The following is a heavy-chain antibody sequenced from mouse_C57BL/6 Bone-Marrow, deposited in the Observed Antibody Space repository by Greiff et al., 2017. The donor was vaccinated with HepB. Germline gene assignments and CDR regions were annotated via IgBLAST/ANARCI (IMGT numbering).Heavy chain of an antibody. Sequence: QVQLQQSGPELVKPGASVKISCKASGYSFTSYYIHWVKQRPGQGLEWIGWIYPGSGNTKYNEKFKGKATLTADTSSSTACMQLSSLTSEDSAVYYCARSNYYGRDYYAMDYWGQGTSVTVSS. V-gene: IGHV1-66*01. J-gene: IGHJ4*01. D-gene: IGHD1-1*01. CDR1: GYSFTSYY. CDR2: IYPGSGNT. CDR3: ARSNYYGRDYYAMDY.